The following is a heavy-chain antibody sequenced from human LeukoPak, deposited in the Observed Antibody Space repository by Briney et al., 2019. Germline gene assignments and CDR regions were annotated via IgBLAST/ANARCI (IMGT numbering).Heavy chain of an antibody. Sequence: PGGSLRLSCATSGFTFSSYAMSWVRQAPGKGLEWVSGIGASGGSTYYADSVKGRFTISRDNSKNTLYLQMNSLRTEDTAVYYCARAISAMVADNWGQGTLVTVSS. J-gene: IGHJ4*02. D-gene: IGHD5-18*01. CDR3: ARAISAMVADN. CDR1: GFTFSSYA. V-gene: IGHV3-23*01. CDR2: IGASGGST.